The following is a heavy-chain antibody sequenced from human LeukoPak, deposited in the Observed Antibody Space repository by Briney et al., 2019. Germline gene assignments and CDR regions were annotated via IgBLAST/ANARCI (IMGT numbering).Heavy chain of an antibody. CDR3: ARRGETYGDNLLDP. CDR2: VFYSGSA. D-gene: IGHD4-17*01. CDR1: GGSITGHY. Sequence: PSETLSLTCTVSGGSITGHYWSWLRQPPGKGLEWIGFVFYSGSANYHPSLKSRVTISVDTSQNQFSLKVTSVTAADTAVYYCARRGETYGDNLLDPWGQGIQVTVSS. J-gene: IGHJ5*02. V-gene: IGHV4-59*08.